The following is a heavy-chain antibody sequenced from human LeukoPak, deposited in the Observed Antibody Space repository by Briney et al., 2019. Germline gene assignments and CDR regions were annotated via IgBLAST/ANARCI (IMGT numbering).Heavy chain of an antibody. CDR2: ISAYNGNT. CDR3: ARPSGYRNYYYMDV. V-gene: IGHV1-18*01. J-gene: IGHJ6*03. CDR1: GYTFTSYG. Sequence: ASVKVSCKASGYTFTSYGISWVRQAPGQGLEWMGWISAYNGNTNYAQKLQGRVTMTTDTSTSTAYMELRSLRSDDTAVYYCARPSGYRNYYYMDVWGKGTTVTVSS. D-gene: IGHD5-12*01.